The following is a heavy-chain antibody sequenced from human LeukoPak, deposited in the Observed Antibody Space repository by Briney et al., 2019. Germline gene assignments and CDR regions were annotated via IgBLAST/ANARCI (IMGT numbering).Heavy chain of an antibody. CDR3: AKANPTYYDILTGYYIPVPFDY. CDR1: GFTFSSYA. V-gene: IGHV3-23*01. Sequence: GRSLRLSCAASGFTFSSYAMSWVRQAPGKGLEWVSAISGSGGSTYYADSVKGRFTISRDNSKNTLYLQMNSLRAEDTAVYYCAKANPTYYDILTGYYIPVPFDYWGQGTLVTVSS. D-gene: IGHD3-9*01. J-gene: IGHJ4*02. CDR2: ISGSGGST.